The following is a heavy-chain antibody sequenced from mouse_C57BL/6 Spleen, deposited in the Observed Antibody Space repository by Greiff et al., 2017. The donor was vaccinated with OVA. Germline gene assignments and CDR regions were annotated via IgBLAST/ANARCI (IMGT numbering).Heavy chain of an antibody. D-gene: IGHD2-3*01. Sequence: QVQLQQPGAELVKPGASVKMSCKASGYTFTSYWITWVKQRPGQGLEWIGDIYPGSGSTNYNEKFKSKATLTVDTSSSTAYMQLSSLTSEDSAVYYCAREGRNDGYYEFAYWGQGTLVTVSA. CDR2: IYPGSGST. CDR3: AREGRNDGYYEFAY. CDR1: GYTFTSYW. V-gene: IGHV1-55*01. J-gene: IGHJ3*01.